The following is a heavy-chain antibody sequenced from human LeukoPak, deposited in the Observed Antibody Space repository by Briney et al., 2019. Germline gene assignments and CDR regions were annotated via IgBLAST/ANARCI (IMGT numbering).Heavy chain of an antibody. V-gene: IGHV3-7*01. D-gene: IGHD2-15*01. CDR1: GFTFSSYW. Sequence: HPGGSLRLSCAASGFTFSSYWMSWVRQAPGKGLEWVANIKQDGSEKYYVDSVKGRFTISRDNAKNSLYLQMNSLRAEDTAVYYCARSDPRVVVAATMAFDIWGQGTMVTVSS. CDR2: IKQDGSEK. CDR3: ARSDPRVVVAATMAFDI. J-gene: IGHJ3*02.